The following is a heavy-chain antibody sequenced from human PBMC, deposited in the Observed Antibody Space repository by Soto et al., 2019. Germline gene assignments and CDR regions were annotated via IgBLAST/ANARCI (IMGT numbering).Heavy chain of an antibody. D-gene: IGHD3-22*01. Sequence: SETLSLSCAVSGGSISSGGYSWSWIRQPPGKGLEWIGYIYYSGSTNYNPSLKSRVTISVDTSKNQFSLKLSSVTAADTAVYYCARSGSRGYYLDYWGQGTLVTVSS. CDR1: GGSISSGGYS. V-gene: IGHV4-61*08. J-gene: IGHJ4*02. CDR2: IYYSGST. CDR3: ARSGSRGYYLDY.